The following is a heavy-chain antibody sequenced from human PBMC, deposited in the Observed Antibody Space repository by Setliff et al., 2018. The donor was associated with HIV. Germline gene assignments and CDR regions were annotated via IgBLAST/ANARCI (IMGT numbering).Heavy chain of an antibody. CDR2: ISDSGGST. J-gene: IGHJ5*02. Sequence: GGSLRLSCTASGFTFGDYAMTWVRQAPGKGLEWASTISDSGGSTYYADSVKGRFTVSRDNSKYTLYLQMNSLRAEDTAVYYCAKGLHSSAWGGPENWFDPWGQGTLVTVSS. CDR1: GFTFGDYA. CDR3: AKGLHSSAWGGPENWFDP. D-gene: IGHD6-19*01. V-gene: IGHV3-23*01.